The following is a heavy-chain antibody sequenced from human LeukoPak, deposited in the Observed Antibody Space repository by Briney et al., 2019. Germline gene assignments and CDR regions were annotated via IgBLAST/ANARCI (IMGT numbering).Heavy chain of an antibody. V-gene: IGHV4-59*01. J-gene: IGHJ3*02. Sequence: SETLSLTCTVSGGSISSYYWSWIRQPPGKGLEWIGYIYYSGSTNYNPSLKSRVTISVDTSKNQFSLKLSSVTAADTAVYYCASLTTVTMGAFDIWGQGTMVTVSS. CDR1: GGSISSYY. CDR2: IYYSGST. D-gene: IGHD4-11*01. CDR3: ASLTTVTMGAFDI.